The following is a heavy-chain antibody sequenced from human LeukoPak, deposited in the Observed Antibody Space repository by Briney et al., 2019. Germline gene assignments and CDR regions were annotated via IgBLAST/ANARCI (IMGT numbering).Heavy chain of an antibody. D-gene: IGHD3-10*01. V-gene: IGHV1-2*02. Sequence: ASVKVSCKASGYTFTGYYMHWVRQAPGQGLEWMGWINPNSGGTNYAQKFQGRGTMTRDTSTSTAYMELRSLRSDDTAVYYCARDWGLGQWFGELSDYWGQGTLVTVSS. CDR2: INPNSGGT. CDR3: ARDWGLGQWFGELSDY. J-gene: IGHJ4*02. CDR1: GYTFTGYY.